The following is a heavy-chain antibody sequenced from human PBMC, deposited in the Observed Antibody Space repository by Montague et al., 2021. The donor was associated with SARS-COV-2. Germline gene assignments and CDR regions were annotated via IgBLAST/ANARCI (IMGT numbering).Heavy chain of an antibody. V-gene: IGHV4-39*07. J-gene: IGHJ4*02. CDR1: GGSISSSSYY. CDR3: AREGGWLSRGSYYFDY. Sequence: SETLSLTCTVSGGSISSSSYYWGWIRPPPGKGLEWVGSIYYSGXTXYXXXXHXRVTISVDTSKNQFSLKLSSVTAADTAVYYCAREGGWLSRGSYYFDYWGQGTLVTVSS. D-gene: IGHD3-22*01. CDR2: IYYSGXT.